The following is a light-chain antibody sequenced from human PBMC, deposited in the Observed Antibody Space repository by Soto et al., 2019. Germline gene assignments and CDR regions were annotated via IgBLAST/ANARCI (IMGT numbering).Light chain of an antibody. Sequence: LAQPASASGSPGQSITISCTGTSGDIGDYNYVSWYQQYPDKAPKLIIFEVSERPSGISSRFSGSKSGNTASLTISGLRTEDEADYYCSSYRRTNSFVFGTGTKVTVL. CDR2: EVS. V-gene: IGLV2-14*01. CDR1: SGDIGDYNY. J-gene: IGLJ1*01. CDR3: SSYRRTNSFV.